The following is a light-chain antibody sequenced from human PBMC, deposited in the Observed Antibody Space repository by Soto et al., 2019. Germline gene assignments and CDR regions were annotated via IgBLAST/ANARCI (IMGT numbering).Light chain of an antibody. CDR2: GAS. J-gene: IGKJ1*01. Sequence: EVVMTPSPATLSVSPGERVTLSCRASQSVRSNLAWYQQKPGQSPRLLIYGASSRATGIPDRFSGSGSGTDFTLTISRLEPEDFAVYYCQQYGTSPTWTFGQGTKVDIK. CDR3: QQYGTSPTWT. V-gene: IGKV3-20*01. CDR1: QSVRSN.